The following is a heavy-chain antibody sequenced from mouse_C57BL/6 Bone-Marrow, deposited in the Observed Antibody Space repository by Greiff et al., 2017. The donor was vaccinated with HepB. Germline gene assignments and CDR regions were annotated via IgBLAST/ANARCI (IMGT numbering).Heavy chain of an antibody. J-gene: IGHJ3*01. D-gene: IGHD1-1*01. V-gene: IGHV6-6*01. Sequence: EVKVEESGGGLVQPGGSMKLSCAASGFTFSDAWMDWVRQSPEKGLEWVAEIRNKANNHATYYAESVKGRFTISRDDSKSSVYLQMNSLRAEDTGIYYCTRRLPFITTVVGAYWGQGTLVTVSA. CDR2: IRNKANNHAT. CDR1: GFTFSDAW. CDR3: TRRLPFITTVVGAY.